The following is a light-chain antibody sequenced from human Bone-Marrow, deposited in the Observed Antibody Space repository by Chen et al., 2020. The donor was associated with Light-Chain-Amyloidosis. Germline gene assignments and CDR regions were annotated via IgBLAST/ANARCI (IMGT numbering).Light chain of an antibody. Sequence: SHVMTQPSSVSVAPGQTATIACGGNNIGSTSVHWYQQTPGQAPLLVVYDDSDRPAGIPERLSGSNSGNTATLTISRVEAGDEADYFCQVWDRCSDRPVFGGGTKLTVL. J-gene: IGLJ3*02. CDR2: DDS. CDR3: QVWDRCSDRPV. CDR1: NIGSTS. V-gene: IGLV3-21*02.